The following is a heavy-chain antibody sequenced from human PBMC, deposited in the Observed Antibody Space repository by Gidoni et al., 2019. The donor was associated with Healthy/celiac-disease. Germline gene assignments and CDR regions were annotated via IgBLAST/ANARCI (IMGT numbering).Heavy chain of an antibody. CDR1: GGTLSNAW. V-gene: IGHV3-15*01. J-gene: IGHJ4*02. CDR2: IKSNTDGGTT. D-gene: IGHD6-13*01. Sequence: EVQLVESGGGWVKRGGSLRMSGAEPGGTLSNAWMSWVRQAPGKGLEWVGRIKSNTDGGTTDYAAPVKGRFTISRDDSKNTLYLQMNSLNTEDTAVYYCTTDPYSSIEDYWGQGTLVTVSS. CDR3: TTDPYSSIEDY.